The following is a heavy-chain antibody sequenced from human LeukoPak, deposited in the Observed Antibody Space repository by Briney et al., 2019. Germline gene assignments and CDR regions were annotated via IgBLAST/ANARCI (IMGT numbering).Heavy chain of an antibody. V-gene: IGHV4-39*07. CDR3: ATYGIAAADSNQTLFDP. J-gene: IGHJ5*02. Sequence: SETLSLTCTVSGGSISSNSYYWGWIRQPPGKGLKWIGSIYYSGSTYYNPSLKSRVTISVDTSKNQFSLKLSSVTAADTAVYYCATYGIAAADSNQTLFDPWGQGTLVTVSS. CDR2: IYYSGST. D-gene: IGHD6-13*01. CDR1: GGSISSNSYY.